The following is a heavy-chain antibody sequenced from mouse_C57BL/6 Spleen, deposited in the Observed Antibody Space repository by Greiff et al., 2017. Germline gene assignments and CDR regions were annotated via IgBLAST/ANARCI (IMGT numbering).Heavy chain of an antibody. V-gene: IGHV5-4*03. Sequence: EVKLVESGGGLVKPGWSLKLSCAASGFTFSSYAMSWVRQTPEKRLDWVATISDGGSYTYYPDNVKGRFTISRDNAKNNLYLQMSHLKSEDTAMYYCARAYDYDVGLYAMDYWGQGTSVTVSS. J-gene: IGHJ4*01. CDR2: ISDGGSYT. CDR3: ARAYDYDVGLYAMDY. CDR1: GFTFSSYA. D-gene: IGHD2-4*01.